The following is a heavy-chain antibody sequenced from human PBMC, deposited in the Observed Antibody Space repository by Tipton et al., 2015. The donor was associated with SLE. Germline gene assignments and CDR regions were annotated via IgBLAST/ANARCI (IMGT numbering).Heavy chain of an antibody. CDR1: GFTFGDYA. CDR3: AKVRSGSYSSLDY. D-gene: IGHD1-26*01. Sequence: SLRLSCRASGFTFGDYAMSWVRQAPGKGLECVANIKQDGSEKYYVDSVKGRFAISRDNAKNSLDLQMNGLRAEDTAVYYCAKVRSGSYSSLDYWGQGTLVTVSS. V-gene: IGHV3-7*01. CDR2: IKQDGSEK. J-gene: IGHJ4*02.